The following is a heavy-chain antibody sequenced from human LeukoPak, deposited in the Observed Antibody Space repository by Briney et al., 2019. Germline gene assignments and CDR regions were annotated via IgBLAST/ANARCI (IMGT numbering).Heavy chain of an antibody. Sequence: PGGSLRLSCAASGFNFSRNRMTWVRQAPGKGLEWVANIKQDGSEEYYVDSVKGRFTISRDNAKKSTYLQMHRVRVEDTAVYYCARDYGDHPYPEVTLDQWGQGTLVTVSS. CDR3: ARDYGDHPYPEVTLDQ. CDR2: IKQDGSEE. J-gene: IGHJ4*02. V-gene: IGHV3-7*01. CDR1: GFNFSRNR. D-gene: IGHD2-21*01.